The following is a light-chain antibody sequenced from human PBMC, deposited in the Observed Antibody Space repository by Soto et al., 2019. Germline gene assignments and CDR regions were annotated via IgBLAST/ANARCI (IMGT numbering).Light chain of an antibody. CDR1: QSVSSN. CDR3: QQYNNWPPWT. J-gene: IGKJ1*01. Sequence: ENVLTQSPATLSLSPWERATLSCRASQSVSSNLAWYQQKPGQAPRLLIYAASTRATGIPARFSGSGSGTDFTLTISSLQSEDFAVYYCQQYNNWPPWTFGQGTKVDIK. V-gene: IGKV3-15*01. CDR2: AAS.